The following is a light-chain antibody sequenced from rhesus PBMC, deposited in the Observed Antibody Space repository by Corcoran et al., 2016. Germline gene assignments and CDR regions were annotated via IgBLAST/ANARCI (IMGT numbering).Light chain of an antibody. CDR3: LQYSSSPYS. CDR1: QGISRW. J-gene: IGKJ2*01. Sequence: DIQMTQSPSSLSASVGDKVTITCRASQGISRWLAWYQQKAGKAPKPLIYKASSLQSGVPSRFLGSGSGIDFTLTISSLQPEDFATYYCLQYSSSPYSFGQGTKVEIK. V-gene: IGKV1-22*01. CDR2: KAS.